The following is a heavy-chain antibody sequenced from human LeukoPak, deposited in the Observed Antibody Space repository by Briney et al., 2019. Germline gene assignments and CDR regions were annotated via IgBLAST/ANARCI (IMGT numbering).Heavy chain of an antibody. D-gene: IGHD3-22*01. CDR1: GVSISSGDYS. Sequence: SETLSLTCAVSGVSISSGDYSWSWIRQPPGKGLEWIGYIYHSGSTTYSPSLKSRVTISIDRSKNQFSLKLSSVTAADTAVYYCAGDDTGGYRFDYWGQGTLVTVSS. CDR2: IYHSGST. V-gene: IGHV4-30-2*01. J-gene: IGHJ4*02. CDR3: AGDDTGGYRFDY.